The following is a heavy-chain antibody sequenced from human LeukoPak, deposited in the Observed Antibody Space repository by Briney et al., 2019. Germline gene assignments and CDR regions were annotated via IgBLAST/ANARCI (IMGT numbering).Heavy chain of an antibody. Sequence: GGSLRLSCAASGFTLTNYAMSWVRQAPGKGLVWVSRIKSDGKTNYADSVKGRFTISRDNAKNTVSLQMDSLRAEDTGVYYCARAPSEVGGYYPEYFRHWGQGTLVTVSS. CDR1: GFTLTNYA. V-gene: IGHV3-74*01. D-gene: IGHD3-22*01. CDR3: ARAPSEVGGYYPEYFRH. J-gene: IGHJ1*01. CDR2: IKSDGKT.